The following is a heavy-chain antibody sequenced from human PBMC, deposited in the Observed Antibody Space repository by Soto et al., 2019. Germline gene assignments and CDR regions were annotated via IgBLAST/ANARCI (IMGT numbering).Heavy chain of an antibody. J-gene: IGHJ6*02. V-gene: IGHV4-59*01. CDR2: IYYSWST. CDR3: ARESRSWYYYGMDV. D-gene: IGHD6-13*01. CDR1: GGSISSYY. Sequence: SETLSLTCTVSGGSISSYYWSWIRQPPGKGLEWIGYIYYSWSTNYNPSLKSRVTISVDTSKNQFSLKLSSVTAADTAVYYCARESRSWYYYGMDVWGQGTTVTVSS.